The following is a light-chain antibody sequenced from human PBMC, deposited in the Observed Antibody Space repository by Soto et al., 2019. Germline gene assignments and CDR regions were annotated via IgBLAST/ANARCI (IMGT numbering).Light chain of an antibody. CDR2: GAS. CDR1: ESVSNN. V-gene: IGKV3-15*01. CDR3: QQYSIWRT. Sequence: EIVMTQSPATLSLSPGEIATLSCRASESVSNNLAWYQQKAGQAPRLLIYGASTRATGIPARFSGSGSGTEFTLTISSLQSEDFAVYYCQQYSIWRTFGQGTKVDIK. J-gene: IGKJ1*01.